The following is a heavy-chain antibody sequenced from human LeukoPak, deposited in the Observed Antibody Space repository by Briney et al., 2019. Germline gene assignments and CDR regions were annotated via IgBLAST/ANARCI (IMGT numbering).Heavy chain of an antibody. V-gene: IGHV4-59*12. D-gene: IGHD6-19*01. CDR3: ARAVAGDDAFDI. J-gene: IGHJ3*02. CDR2: IYYSGST. CDR1: GGSISSYY. Sequence: SETLALTCAVSGGSISSYYWSWIRQPPGKGLEWIGYIYYSGSTNYNPSLKSRVTMSVDTSKNQFSLKLISVTAADTAVYYCARAVAGDDAFDIWGQGTMVTVSS.